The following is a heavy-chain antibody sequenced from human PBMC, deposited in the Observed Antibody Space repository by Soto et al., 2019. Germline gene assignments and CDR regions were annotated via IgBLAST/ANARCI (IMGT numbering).Heavy chain of an antibody. CDR1: GGSISSYY. J-gene: IGHJ4*02. D-gene: IGHD2-2*01. CDR3: ARGGIVVVPAAIEWVFDY. V-gene: IGHV4-59*08. Sequence: QVQLQESGPGLVKPSETLSLTCTVSGGSISSYYWSWIRQPPGKGLEWIGYIYYSGSTNYNPSLKSRLTISVATANNQFSLKLSSVTAADTAVYYCARGGIVVVPAAIEWVFDYWGQGTLVTVSS. CDR2: IYYSGST.